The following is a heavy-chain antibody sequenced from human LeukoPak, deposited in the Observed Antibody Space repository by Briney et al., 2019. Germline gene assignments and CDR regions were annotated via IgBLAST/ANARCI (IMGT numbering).Heavy chain of an antibody. J-gene: IGHJ3*02. CDR3: ARGRGYSGYDLPGAFDI. D-gene: IGHD5-12*01. CDR2: ISAYNGNT. CDR1: GGTFSSYA. Sequence: ASVKVSCKASGGTFSSYAISWVRRAPGQGLEWMGWISAYNGNTNYAQKLQGRVTMTTDTSTSTAYMELRSLRSDDTAVYYCARGRGYSGYDLPGAFDIWGQGTMVTVSS. V-gene: IGHV1-18*01.